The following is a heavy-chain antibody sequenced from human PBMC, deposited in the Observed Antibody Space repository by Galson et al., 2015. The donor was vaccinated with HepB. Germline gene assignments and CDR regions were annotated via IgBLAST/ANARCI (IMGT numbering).Heavy chain of an antibody. Sequence: SVKVSCKASGYTFTSYGISWVRQAPGQGLEWMGWISAYNGNTNYAQKLQGRVTMTTDTSTSTAYMELRSLRSDDTAVYYCAGGGIVYCSSTSCQHFRHYYYYGMDVWGQGTTVTVSS. D-gene: IGHD2-2*01. CDR2: ISAYNGNT. V-gene: IGHV1-18*01. CDR3: AGGGIVYCSSTSCQHFRHYYYYGMDV. CDR1: GYTFTSYG. J-gene: IGHJ6*02.